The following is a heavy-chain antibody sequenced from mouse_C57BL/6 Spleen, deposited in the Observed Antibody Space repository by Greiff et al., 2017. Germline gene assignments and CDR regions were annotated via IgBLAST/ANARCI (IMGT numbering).Heavy chain of an antibody. J-gene: IGHJ3*01. CDR1: GYTFTSYW. D-gene: IGHD1-1*01. CDR3: ARGDYGSSPFAY. Sequence: QVQLQQPGAELVRPGSSVKLSCKASGYTFTSYWMDWVKQRPGQGLEWIGNIYPSDSETHYNQKFKDKATLTVDTSSSTAYMQLSSLTSEDSAVYYCARGDYGSSPFAYWGQGTLVTVSA. V-gene: IGHV1-61*01. CDR2: IYPSDSET.